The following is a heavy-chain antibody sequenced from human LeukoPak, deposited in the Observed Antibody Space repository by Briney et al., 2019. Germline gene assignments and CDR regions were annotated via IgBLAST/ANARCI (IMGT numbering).Heavy chain of an antibody. V-gene: IGHV1-18*04. D-gene: IGHD3-10*01. CDR1: GYTFTGYG. Sequence: ASVKVSCKASGYTFTGYGISWVRQAPGQGLEWMGWISAYNGNTNYAQKLQGRVTMTTDTSTSTAYMELRSLRSDDTAVYYCARGFGSGSKRYYYYYYGMDVWGKGPTVTVFS. CDR3: ARGFGSGSKRYYYYYYGMDV. CDR2: ISAYNGNT. J-gene: IGHJ6*04.